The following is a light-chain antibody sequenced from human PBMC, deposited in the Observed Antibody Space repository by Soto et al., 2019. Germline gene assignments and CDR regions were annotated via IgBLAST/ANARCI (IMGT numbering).Light chain of an antibody. Sequence: EIVLTHSPATLSLSPCERATLSCRASQSVSSYLAWYQQKPGQAPGLLIYDASNRATGIPARFSGSGSGTDFTLTISSLEPEDFAVYYCQQRSNWPLTFGGGTKVDIK. J-gene: IGKJ4*01. CDR1: QSVSSY. V-gene: IGKV3-11*01. CDR3: QQRSNWPLT. CDR2: DAS.